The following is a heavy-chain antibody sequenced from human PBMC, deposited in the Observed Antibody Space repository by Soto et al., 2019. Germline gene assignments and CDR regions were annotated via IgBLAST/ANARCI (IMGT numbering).Heavy chain of an antibody. J-gene: IGHJ6*02. Sequence: QPVGSLRLSCAASGFTFSDYAMHWVRQAPGKGLEWVAIISFDGSNEHYADSVQGRFTISRDNSENTLYLQMNSLRADDTAVYYCARPAATVIFYSGMDVWGQGTTVTVSS. CDR3: ARPAATVIFYSGMDV. D-gene: IGHD4-17*01. CDR1: GFTFSDYA. V-gene: IGHV3-30-3*01. CDR2: ISFDGSNE.